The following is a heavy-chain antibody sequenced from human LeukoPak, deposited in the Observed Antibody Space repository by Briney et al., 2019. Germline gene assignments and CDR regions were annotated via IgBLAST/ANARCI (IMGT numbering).Heavy chain of an antibody. Sequence: GTSLRLSCAASGFTFSSYGMHWVRQAPGKGLEWVAVISYDGSNKYYADSVKGRFTISRDNSKNTLYLQMNSLRAEDTAVYYCARWHIFDYWGQGTLVTVSS. CDR2: ISYDGSNK. CDR3: ARWHIFDY. V-gene: IGHV3-30*03. J-gene: IGHJ4*02. D-gene: IGHD4-23*01. CDR1: GFTFSSYG.